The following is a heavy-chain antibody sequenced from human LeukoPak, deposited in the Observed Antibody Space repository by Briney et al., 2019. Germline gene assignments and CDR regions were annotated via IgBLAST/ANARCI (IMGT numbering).Heavy chain of an antibody. J-gene: IGHJ4*02. V-gene: IGHV3-9*01. CDR3: AKDRFFYDSGSKAN. CDR2: ISWNSGII. D-gene: IGHD3-22*01. Sequence: GGSLRLSCLAFRFTFDDYGMFWVRQTPGKGLEWISAISWNSGIIAYADSVKGRFTIFRDNAKNSLYLQMNSLRVEDTAVYYCAKDRFFYDSGSKANWGLGTLVTVSS. CDR1: RFTFDDYG.